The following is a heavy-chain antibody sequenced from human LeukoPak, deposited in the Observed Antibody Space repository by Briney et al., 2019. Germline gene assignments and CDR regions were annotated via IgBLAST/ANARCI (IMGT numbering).Heavy chain of an antibody. CDR1: GYTFTGYY. V-gene: IGHV1-2*02. CDR3: ARDGGFVPAANNWFDP. Sequence: ASVKVSCKASGYTFTGYYMHWVRQAPGQGLEWMGWINPNSGGTNYAQKFQGRVTMTRDTSISTAYMELSRLRSDDTAVYYCARDGGFVPAANNWFDPWGQGTLVIVSS. CDR2: INPNSGGT. J-gene: IGHJ5*02. D-gene: IGHD2-2*01.